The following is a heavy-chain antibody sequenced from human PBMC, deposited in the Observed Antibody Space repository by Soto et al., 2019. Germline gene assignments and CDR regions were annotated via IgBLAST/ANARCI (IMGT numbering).Heavy chain of an antibody. Sequence: PGGSLRLSCAASGFTFSSQAMHWVRQAPGKGLEWVSYISSSGSTIYYADSVKCRFTISRDNAKNSLYLKMNSLRAEDTAVYYCSKDITILGLWRHYYYCGIDVWGQGTTVTVSS. D-gene: IGHD3-3*01. J-gene: IGHJ6*02. CDR2: ISSSGSTI. V-gene: IGHV3-48*03. CDR3: SKDITILGLWRHYYYCGIDV. CDR1: GFTFSSQA.